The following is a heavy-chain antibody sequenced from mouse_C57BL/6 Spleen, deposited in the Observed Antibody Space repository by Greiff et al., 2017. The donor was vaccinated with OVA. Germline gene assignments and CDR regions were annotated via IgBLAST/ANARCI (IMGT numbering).Heavy chain of an antibody. V-gene: IGHV1-22*01. D-gene: IGHD2-4*01. CDR3: AREGLDYSFAY. J-gene: IGHJ3*01. Sequence: EVKLEESGPELVKPGASVKMSCKASGYTFTDYNMHWVKQSHGKSLEWIGYINPNNGGTSYNQKFKGKATLTVNKSSSTAYMELRSLTSEDSAVYYCAREGLDYSFAYWGQGTLVTVSA. CDR2: INPNNGGT. CDR1: GYTFTDYN.